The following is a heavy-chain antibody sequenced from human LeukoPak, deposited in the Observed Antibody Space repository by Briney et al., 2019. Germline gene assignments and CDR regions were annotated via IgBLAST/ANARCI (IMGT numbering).Heavy chain of an antibody. CDR3: CTSPSFGSSWYQFNY. CDR1: GFTFDDYA. V-gene: IGHV3-23*01. CDR2: ISGPGGST. J-gene: IGHJ4*02. D-gene: IGHD6-13*01. Sequence: GGSLRLSCAASGFTFDDYAMNWVRQGPGKGLEWVSGISGPGGSTYYADSVKGRFTVSRDNSKNTLYLQMNSLRAEDTAVYYCCTSPSFGSSWYQFNYWGQGALVIVSS.